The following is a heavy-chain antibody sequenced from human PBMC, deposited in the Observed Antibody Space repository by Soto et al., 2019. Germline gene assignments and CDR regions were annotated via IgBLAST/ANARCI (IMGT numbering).Heavy chain of an antibody. J-gene: IGHJ4*02. D-gene: IGHD3-22*01. Sequence: QVQLVQSGPEVKKPGASVKLSCKASGYIFTSYGTGWVRQAPGQGLEWMGWISAFKGYTKYPQRLQGRVTMTTDTPTSTAYIELRSLRSDDTAVYYCARVDDYYDSSGHYFTFFNYWGQGSLVTVSS. V-gene: IGHV1-18*01. CDR1: GYIFTSYG. CDR2: ISAFKGYT. CDR3: ARVDDYYDSSGHYFTFFNY.